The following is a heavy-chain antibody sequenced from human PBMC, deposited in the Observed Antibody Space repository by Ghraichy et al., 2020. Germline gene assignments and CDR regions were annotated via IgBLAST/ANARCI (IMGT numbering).Heavy chain of an antibody. CDR2: IIPIFGTA. CDR1: GGTFSSYA. Sequence: SVKVSCKASGGTFSSYAISWVRQAPGPGLEWMGGIIPIFGTANYAQKFQGRVTITADESTSTAYMELSSLRSEDTAVYYCARPRQPYDFWSGGEVGSYYYYYGMDVWGQGTTVTVSS. J-gene: IGHJ6*02. V-gene: IGHV1-69*13. D-gene: IGHD3-3*01. CDR3: ARPRQPYDFWSGGEVGSYYYYYGMDV.